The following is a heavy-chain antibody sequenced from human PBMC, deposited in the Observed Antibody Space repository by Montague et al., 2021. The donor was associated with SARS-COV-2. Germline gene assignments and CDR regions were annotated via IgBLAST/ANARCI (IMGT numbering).Heavy chain of an antibody. J-gene: IGHJ4*02. D-gene: IGHD5-24*01. CDR3: ARHYQLGPAPFDS. CDR1: GGTISSDDLS. Sequence: SETLSLTCTVSGGTISSDDLSLAWIRQPPGKGLEWIGCLYYSWITSHNPSLKSRVTISVDTSKNQFSLKVTSVTAADTAVYYCARHYQLGPAPFDSWGQGTLVSV. CDR2: LYYSWIT. V-gene: IGHV4-39*01.